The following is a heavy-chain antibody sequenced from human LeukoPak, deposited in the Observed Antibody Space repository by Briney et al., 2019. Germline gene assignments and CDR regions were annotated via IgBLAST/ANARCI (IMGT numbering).Heavy chain of an antibody. Sequence: GSLRLSCAASGFTFSSYAMIWVRQAPGKGLEWVSSISSSSNFIYYADSLKGRFTVSRDDAKNSLYLQMNSLRAEDTAVYYCARDLWDHWGQGTLVTVSS. CDR3: ARDLWDH. CDR1: GFTFSSYA. V-gene: IGHV3-21*01. J-gene: IGHJ4*02. CDR2: ISSSSNFI.